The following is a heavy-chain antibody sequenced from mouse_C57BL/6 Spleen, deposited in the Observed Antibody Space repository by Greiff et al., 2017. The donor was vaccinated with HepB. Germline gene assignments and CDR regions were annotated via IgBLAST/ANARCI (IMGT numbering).Heavy chain of an antibody. CDR1: GFTFSDYG. CDR2: ISSGSSTI. J-gene: IGHJ3*01. Sequence: EVKVVESGGGLVKPGGSLKLSCAASGFTFSDYGMHWVRQAPEKGLVWVAYISSGSSTIYYADTVKGRFTISRDNAKNTLFLQMTSLRSEDTAMYYCARGLARFAYWGQGTLVTVSA. V-gene: IGHV5-17*01. CDR3: ARGLARFAY.